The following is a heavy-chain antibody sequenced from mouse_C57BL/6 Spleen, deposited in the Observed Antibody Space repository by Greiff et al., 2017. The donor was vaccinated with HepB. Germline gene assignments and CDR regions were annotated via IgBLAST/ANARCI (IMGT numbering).Heavy chain of an antibody. J-gene: IGHJ1*03. D-gene: IGHD1-1*01. Sequence: VQLQQSGPELVKPGASVKISCKASGYTFTDYYMNWVKQSHGKSLEWIGDINPNNGGTSYNQKFKGKATLTVDKSSSTAYMELRSLTSEDSAVYYCARGGYYGSSYVGNWYFDVWGTGTTVTVSS. CDR2: INPNNGGT. CDR1: GYTFTDYY. CDR3: ARGGYYGSSYVGNWYFDV. V-gene: IGHV1-26*01.